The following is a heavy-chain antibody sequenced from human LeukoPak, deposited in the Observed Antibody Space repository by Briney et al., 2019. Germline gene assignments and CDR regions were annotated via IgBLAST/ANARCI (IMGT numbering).Heavy chain of an antibody. CDR2: ISYDGSNK. CDR3: ARALHEPRGVVVDY. J-gene: IGHJ4*02. V-gene: IGHV3-30*04. CDR1: GFTFSSYA. D-gene: IGHD3-10*01. Sequence: GGSLRLSCAASGFTFSSYAMHWVRQAPGKGLEWVAVISYDGSNKYYADSVKGRFTISRDNSKNTLYLQMNSLRAEDTAVYDCARALHEPRGVVVDYWGQGTLVTVSS.